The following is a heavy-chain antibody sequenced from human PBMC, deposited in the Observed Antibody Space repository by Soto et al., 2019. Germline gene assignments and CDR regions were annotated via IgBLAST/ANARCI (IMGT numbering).Heavy chain of an antibody. Sequence: PSETLSLTCTVSGGSISSGDYYWSWIRQPPGKGLEWIGYIYYSGSTYYNPSLKSRVTISVDTSKNQFSLKLSSVTAADTAVYYCASGFEVAAAATIQHWGQGTLVTVSS. V-gene: IGHV4-30-4*01. CDR2: IYYSGST. D-gene: IGHD6-13*01. J-gene: IGHJ1*01. CDR3: ASGFEVAAAATIQH. CDR1: GGSISSGDYY.